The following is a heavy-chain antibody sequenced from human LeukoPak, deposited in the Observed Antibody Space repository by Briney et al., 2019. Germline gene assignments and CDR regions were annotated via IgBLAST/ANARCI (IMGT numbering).Heavy chain of an antibody. D-gene: IGHD2/OR15-2a*01. CDR2: IKQDGSEK. CDR3: AREISYYYYYMDV. V-gene: IGHV3-7*01. Sequence: GGSLRLPCAASGFTFSSYWMSWVRQAPGKGLEWVANIKQDGSEKYYVDSVKGRFTISRDNAKNSLYLQMNSLRAEDTAVYYCAREISYYYYYMDVWGKGTTVTVSS. CDR1: GFTFSSYW. J-gene: IGHJ6*03.